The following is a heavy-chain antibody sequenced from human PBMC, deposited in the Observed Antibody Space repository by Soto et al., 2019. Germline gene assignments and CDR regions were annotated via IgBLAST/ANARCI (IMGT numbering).Heavy chain of an antibody. CDR1: GFTFSSYA. D-gene: IGHD3-3*01. V-gene: IGHV3-30-3*01. CDR2: ISYDGSNK. Sequence: QVQLVESGGGVVQPGRSLRLACAAAGFTFSSYAMHWVRQAPGKGLEWVAVISYDGSNKYYADSVKGRFTISRDNSKNTLYLQMNSLRAEDTAVYYFARDLLDDFWSSNYWCQGTLVTVS. J-gene: IGHJ4*02. CDR3: ARDLLDDFWSSNY.